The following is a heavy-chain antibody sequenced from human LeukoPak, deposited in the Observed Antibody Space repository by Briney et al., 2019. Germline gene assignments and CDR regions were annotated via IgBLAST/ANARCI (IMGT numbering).Heavy chain of an antibody. V-gene: IGHV1-69*01. D-gene: IGHD2-2*01. CDR3: ARGQAAKPNYYYMDV. CDR1: GGTFSSYA. Sequence: GSSVKVSCKASGGTFSSYAISWVRQAPGQGLEWMGGIIPIFGTANCAQKFQGRVTITADESTSTAYMELSSLRSEDTAVYYCARGQAAKPNYYYMDVWGKGTTVTVSS. CDR2: IIPIFGTA. J-gene: IGHJ6*03.